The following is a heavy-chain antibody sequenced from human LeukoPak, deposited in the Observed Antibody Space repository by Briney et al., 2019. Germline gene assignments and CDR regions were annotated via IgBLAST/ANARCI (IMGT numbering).Heavy chain of an antibody. J-gene: IGHJ5*02. V-gene: IGHV4-59*01. CDR2: ISYSGST. D-gene: IGHD3-22*01. Sequence: PSETLSLTCTVSGGSISSYYWSWIRQPPGKGLEWIGYISYSGSTTYNPSLKSRVTISIDTSKKQFSLKLSSVTAADTAVYYCASDYYDSSGYPDWFDPWGQGTLVTVSS. CDR1: GGSISSYY. CDR3: ASDYYDSSGYPDWFDP.